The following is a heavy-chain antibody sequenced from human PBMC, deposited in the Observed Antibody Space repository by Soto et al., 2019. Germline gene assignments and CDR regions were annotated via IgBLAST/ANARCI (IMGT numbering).Heavy chain of an antibody. D-gene: IGHD1-1*01. CDR3: AKEGGNWKSLYYYYGMDV. Sequence: EVQLLESGGGFVQPGGSLRLSCAAYGFSFSSYAMSWIRQAPGKGLEWVSGISGGGGGTYYADSVKGRFTISRDNSKNTLYLQMNSLRAEDTALYYCAKEGGNWKSLYYYYGMDVWGQGTTVTVSS. J-gene: IGHJ6*02. V-gene: IGHV3-23*01. CDR2: ISGGGGGT. CDR1: GFSFSSYA.